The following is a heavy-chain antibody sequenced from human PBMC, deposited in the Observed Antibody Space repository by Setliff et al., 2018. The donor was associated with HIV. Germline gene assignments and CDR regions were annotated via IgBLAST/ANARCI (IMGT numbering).Heavy chain of an antibody. CDR2: IDHTGST. D-gene: IGHD3-10*01. CDR3: ARGRNYGSPYFYYMDV. CDR1: GGSFSGYY. V-gene: IGHV4-34*01. Sequence: PSETLSLTCAVYGGSFSGYYWSWIRQPPGKGLEWLGEIDHTGSTNYNLSLKSRITMPADPSKNQFSLKVRSVIAADTALYYCARGRNYGSPYFYYMDVW. J-gene: IGHJ6*03.